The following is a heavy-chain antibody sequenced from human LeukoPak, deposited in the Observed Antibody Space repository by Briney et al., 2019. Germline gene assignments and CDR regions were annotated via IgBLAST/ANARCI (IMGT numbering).Heavy chain of an antibody. CDR2: TNSGGSST. J-gene: IGHJ1*01. CDR1: GFTFSSYW. CDR3: ARVVRPYGAEYFQH. V-gene: IGHV3-74*01. D-gene: IGHD6-6*01. Sequence: PGGSLRLSCAASGFTFSSYWMHWVRQAPGKGLVWVSRTNSGGSSTSYADSVKGRFTISRDNAKNTLYLQMNSLRAEDTAVYYCARVVRPYGAEYFQHWGQGTLVTVSS.